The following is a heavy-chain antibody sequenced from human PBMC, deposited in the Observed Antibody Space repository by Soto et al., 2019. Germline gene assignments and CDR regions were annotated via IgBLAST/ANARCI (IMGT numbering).Heavy chain of an antibody. D-gene: IGHD3-3*01. J-gene: IGHJ5*02. V-gene: IGHV3-11*01. CDR3: ARVWNFWSGYYTGGHGWFDP. Sequence: QVQLVESGGGLVKPGGSLRLSCAASGFTFSDYYMSWIRQAPGKGLEWVSYISSSGSTIYYADSVKGRFTISRDNAKNSLYLQMNSLRAEDTAVYYCARVWNFWSGYYTGGHGWFDPWGQGTLVTVSS. CDR2: ISSSGSTI. CDR1: GFTFSDYY.